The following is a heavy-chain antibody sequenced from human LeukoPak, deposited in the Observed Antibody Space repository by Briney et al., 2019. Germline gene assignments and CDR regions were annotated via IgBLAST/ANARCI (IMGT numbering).Heavy chain of an antibody. Sequence: PGGSLRLSCAGSGFTFSSYWMSWVRQAPGKGLEWVASIKRDGSEEYYVDSVKGRFTISRDNAKNSVYLQMNSLRAEDTAVYYCAKDSVQFYGMDVWGQGTTVTVSS. CDR1: GFTFSSYW. CDR3: AKDSVQFYGMDV. CDR2: IKRDGSEE. J-gene: IGHJ6*02. D-gene: IGHD4-11*01. V-gene: IGHV3-7*01.